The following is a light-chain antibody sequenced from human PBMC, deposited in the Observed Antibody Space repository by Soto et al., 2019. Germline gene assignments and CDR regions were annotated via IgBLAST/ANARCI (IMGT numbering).Light chain of an antibody. Sequence: ELVMTQSPATLSVSPGERATLSCRASQSVGSHLVWYQQKPGQAPRLLLYGESTRATGIPARFSGSGSGTEFSLTISSPQSEDSAVYYWQQYDNWPLTFGGGTKVEIK. V-gene: IGKV3D-15*01. CDR2: GES. J-gene: IGKJ4*01. CDR3: QQYDNWPLT. CDR1: QSVGSH.